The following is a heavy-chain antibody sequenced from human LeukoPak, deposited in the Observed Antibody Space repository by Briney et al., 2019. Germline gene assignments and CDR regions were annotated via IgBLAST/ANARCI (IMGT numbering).Heavy chain of an antibody. CDR2: IYSGGST. Sequence: GGSLRLSCAASGFTVSSNYMSWVRQAPGKGLEWVSVIYSGGSTYYADSVKGRFTISRDNSKNTLYLQMNSLRAEDTAVYYCARAVAGRRGYYYYGMDVWGQGTTVTVSS. CDR3: ARAVAGRRGYYYYGMDV. D-gene: IGHD6-19*01. V-gene: IGHV3-53*01. J-gene: IGHJ6*02. CDR1: GFTVSSNY.